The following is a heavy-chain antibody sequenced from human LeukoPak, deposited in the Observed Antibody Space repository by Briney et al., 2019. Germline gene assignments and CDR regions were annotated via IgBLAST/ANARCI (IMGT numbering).Heavy chain of an antibody. D-gene: IGHD1-26*01. Sequence: GGSLRLSCAASGFTFDIYTMIWVRQAPGKGLEWVSSIDSYNSIYYADSLKGRFTISRDNAKNSLYLQMNSLGAEDTAVYYCARYASYKYSGTYYYDYWGQGTLVPVSS. V-gene: IGHV3-69-1*02. CDR3: ARYASYKYSGTYYYDY. CDR1: GFTFDIYT. J-gene: IGHJ4*02. CDR2: IDSYNSI.